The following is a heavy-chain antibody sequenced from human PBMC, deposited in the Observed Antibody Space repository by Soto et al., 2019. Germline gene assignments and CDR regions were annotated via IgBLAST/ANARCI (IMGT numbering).Heavy chain of an antibody. D-gene: IGHD5-18*01. CDR2: IIPIFGTA. CDR1: GGTFSSYA. Sequence: SVKVSCKASGGTFSSYAISWVRQAPGQGLEWMGGIIPIFGTANYAQKFQGRVTITADESTSTAYMGLSSLRSEDTAVYYCARGARAMVTYYYYGMDVWGQGTTVTVSS. CDR3: ARGARAMVTYYYYGMDV. V-gene: IGHV1-69*13. J-gene: IGHJ6*02.